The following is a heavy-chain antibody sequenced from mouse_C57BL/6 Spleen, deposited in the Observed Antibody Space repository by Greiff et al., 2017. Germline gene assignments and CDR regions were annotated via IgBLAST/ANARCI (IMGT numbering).Heavy chain of an antibody. V-gene: IGHV1-80*01. Sequence: SGASVKISCKASGYAFSSYWMNWVKQRPGKGLEWIGQIYPGDGDTNYNGKFKGKATLTADKSSSTAYMQLSSLTSEDSAVYFCARGFTTGYYAMDYWGQGTSVTVSS. CDR1: GYAFSSYW. J-gene: IGHJ4*01. D-gene: IGHD1-1*01. CDR2: IYPGDGDT. CDR3: ARGFTTGYYAMDY.